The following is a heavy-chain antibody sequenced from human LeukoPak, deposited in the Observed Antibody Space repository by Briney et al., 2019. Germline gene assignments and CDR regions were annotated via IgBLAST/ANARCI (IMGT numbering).Heavy chain of an antibody. CDR2: IYHNGRT. Sequence: SETLSLTCTVSGDSISSGVSYWRWIRQPPGKGLEWIGFIYHNGRTHYNPSLQSRVTISVDTPKNQFSLKLNSVTAADTAVFYCVRQRGSGTYSFDYWGQGTLVTVSS. CDR1: GDSISSGVSY. CDR3: VRQRGSGTYSFDY. V-gene: IGHV4-30-2*01. D-gene: IGHD3-10*01. J-gene: IGHJ4*02.